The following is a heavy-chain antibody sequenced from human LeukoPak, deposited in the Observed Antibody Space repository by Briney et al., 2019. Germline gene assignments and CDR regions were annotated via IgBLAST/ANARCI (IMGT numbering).Heavy chain of an antibody. V-gene: IGHV4-39*01. CDR2: INHSGST. CDR3: ARHVRAKSSFDY. CDR1: GGSISSSSYY. J-gene: IGHJ4*02. Sequence: SETLSLTCTVSGGSISSSSYYWSWIRQPPGKGLEWIGEINHSGSTSYNPSLKSRVTISVDTSKNQFSLKLSSVTAADTAVYYCARHVRAKSSFDYWGQGTLVTVSS.